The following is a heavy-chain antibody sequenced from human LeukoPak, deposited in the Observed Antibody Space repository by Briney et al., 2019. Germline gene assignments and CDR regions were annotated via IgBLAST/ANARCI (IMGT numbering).Heavy chain of an antibody. J-gene: IGHJ6*02. D-gene: IGHD3-3*01. V-gene: IGHV3-11*06. CDR3: ARDYLVYDFWSGYPPSDAEAYYYGMDV. CDR2: ISSSSYT. CDR1: GFTFSDYY. Sequence: PGGSLRLSCAASGFTFSDYYMSWIRQAPGKGLEWVSYISSSSYTNYADSVKGRFTISRDNAKNSLYLQMNSLRAEDTAVYYCARDYLVYDFWSGYPPSDAEAYYYGMDVWGQGTTVTVSS.